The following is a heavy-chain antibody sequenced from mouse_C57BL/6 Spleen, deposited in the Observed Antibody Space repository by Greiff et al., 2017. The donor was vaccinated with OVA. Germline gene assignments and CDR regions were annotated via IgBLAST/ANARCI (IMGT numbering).Heavy chain of an antibody. CDR3: ARKKYCGNDGYFDV. Sequence: VQLVESGPGLVAPSQSLSITCTVSGFSLTSYAISWVRQPPGKGLEWLGVIWTGGGTNYNSAPKSRLSISKDNSKSQVFLKMNSLQTDDTARYYCARKKYCGNDGYFDVWGTGTTVTVSS. CDR2: IWTGGGT. J-gene: IGHJ1*03. D-gene: IGHD2-2*01. V-gene: IGHV2-9-1*01. CDR1: GFSLTSYA.